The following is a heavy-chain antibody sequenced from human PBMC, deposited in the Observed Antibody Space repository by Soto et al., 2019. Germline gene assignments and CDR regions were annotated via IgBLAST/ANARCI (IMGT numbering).Heavy chain of an antibody. CDR3: ARLDGFTMVRGDQIYYYYMDV. CDR1: GYSFTSYW. D-gene: IGHD3-10*01. CDR2: IYPGDSDT. V-gene: IGHV5-51*01. Sequence: GESLKISCKGSGYSFTSYWIGWVRQMPGKGLEWMGIIYPGDSDTRYSPSFQGQVTISADKSISTAYLQWSSLKASDTAMYYCARLDGFTMVRGDQIYYYYMDVWGKGTTVTVSS. J-gene: IGHJ6*03.